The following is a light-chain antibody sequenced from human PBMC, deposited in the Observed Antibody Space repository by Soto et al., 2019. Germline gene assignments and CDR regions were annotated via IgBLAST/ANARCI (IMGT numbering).Light chain of an antibody. V-gene: IGKV1-5*01. CDR3: LQYNGYSRT. J-gene: IGKJ1*01. CDR2: DAS. CDR1: QTISGW. Sequence: DIQMTQSPSNLSASVGDTVTITCRASQTISGWLAWYQQRPGKAPNLLIFDASTLESGVPSRFSGSGSGTTFTLTISSLQSDDFATYYCLQYNGYSRTFGQGTKVEIK.